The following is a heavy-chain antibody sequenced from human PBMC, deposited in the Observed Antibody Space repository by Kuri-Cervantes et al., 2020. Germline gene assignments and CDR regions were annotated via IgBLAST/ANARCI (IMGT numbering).Heavy chain of an antibody. V-gene: IGHV2-26*01. CDR3: ARTAYGGNSAFEY. J-gene: IGHJ4*02. D-gene: IGHD4-23*01. CDR2: IFSDDEE. Sequence: SGPTLVKPTQTLTLTCTVSGFSLSNTKMGVSWIRQPPGKALEWLAHIFSDDEESYSTSLRSRLTISKDTSKSQVVLNMTDMDPVDTATYYCARTAYGGNSAFEYWGQGTLVTVSS. CDR1: GFSLSNTKMG.